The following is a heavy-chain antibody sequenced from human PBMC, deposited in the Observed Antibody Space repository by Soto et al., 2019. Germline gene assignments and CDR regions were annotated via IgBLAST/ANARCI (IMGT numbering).Heavy chain of an antibody. D-gene: IGHD2-2*01. CDR2: IIPIFGTA. CDR1: GGTFSSYA. Sequence: QVQLVQSGAEVKKPGSSVKVSCKASGGTFSSYAISWVRQAPGQGLEWMGGIIPIFGTANYAQKFQGRVTITADKSTSTAYMELSSLRSEDTAVYYCARDGCSSTSCREDYYYGMDVRGQGTTVTVSS. J-gene: IGHJ6*02. CDR3: ARDGCSSTSCREDYYYGMDV. V-gene: IGHV1-69*06.